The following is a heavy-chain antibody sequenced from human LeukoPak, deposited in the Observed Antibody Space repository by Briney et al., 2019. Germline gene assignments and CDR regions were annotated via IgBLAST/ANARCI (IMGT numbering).Heavy chain of an antibody. Sequence: AWVRQAPGKGLEWIGSIYYSGSTYYNPSLKSRVTISVDTSKNQFSLKLSSVTAADTAVYYCARVRTMVRGVPYYFDYWGQGTLVTVSS. J-gene: IGHJ4*02. V-gene: IGHV4-39*07. CDR2: IYYSGST. D-gene: IGHD3-10*01. CDR3: ARVRTMVRGVPYYFDY.